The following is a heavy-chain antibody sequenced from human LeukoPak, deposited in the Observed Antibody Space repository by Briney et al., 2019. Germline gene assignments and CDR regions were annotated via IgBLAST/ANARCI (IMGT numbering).Heavy chain of an antibody. V-gene: IGHV3-30*18. Sequence: GRSLRLSCAASGFTFTNYAMHWVRQTPGKGLEWVALISSDGSKNIYADPVKGRFTVSRDNSKNTLYLQMNSLRAEDTAVYYCAKGLVQTTMSYSVDYWGQGALVTVSS. J-gene: IGHJ4*02. CDR1: GFTFTNYA. CDR2: ISSDGSKN. CDR3: AKGLVQTTMSYSVDY. D-gene: IGHD1-1*01.